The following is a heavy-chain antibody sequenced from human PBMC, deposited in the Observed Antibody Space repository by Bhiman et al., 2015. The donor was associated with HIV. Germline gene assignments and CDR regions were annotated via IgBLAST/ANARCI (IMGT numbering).Heavy chain of an antibody. CDR1: GFTFGEYA. V-gene: IGHV3-9*01. CDR3: AKSKYHYNFWSGYYDY. Sequence: EVQLLESGGGLVQPGRSLRLSCAGSGFTFGEYAMHWVRHTPGKGLEWVSGISWNSDKVAYADSVKDRFTISRDNAKSSLYLQMNSLSGEDTALYYCAKSKYHYNFWSGYYDYWGQGAQVSVSS. CDR2: ISWNSDKV. J-gene: IGHJ4*02. D-gene: IGHD3-3*01.